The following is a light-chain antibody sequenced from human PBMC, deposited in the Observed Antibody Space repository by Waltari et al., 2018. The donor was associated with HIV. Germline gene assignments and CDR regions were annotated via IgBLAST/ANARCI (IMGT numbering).Light chain of an antibody. CDR2: DVS. V-gene: IGLV2-11*01. J-gene: IGLJ2*01. Sequence: QSALTQPRSLSGSPGQSVTISCTGTSSDVGSYNYVSWYQHHPGKAPNLLLYDVSERPAGVPDRFSGSKSVNTASLTISGLQAEDEADYYCCSYAGTYTFVVFGGGTKLTVL. CDR1: SSDVGSYNY. CDR3: CSYAGTYTFVV.